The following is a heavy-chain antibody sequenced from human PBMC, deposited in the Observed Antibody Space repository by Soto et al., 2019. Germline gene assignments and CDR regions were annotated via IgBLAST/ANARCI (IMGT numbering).Heavy chain of an antibody. Sequence: ASVKVSCKASGYTFTSYGISWVRQAPGQGLEWMGWISAYNGNTNYAQKLQGRVTMTTDTSTSTAYMELRSLRSDDTAVYYCARGGWVGVVIPRNYYYYGMDVWGQGTTVTVSS. D-gene: IGHD3-3*01. J-gene: IGHJ6*02. V-gene: IGHV1-18*01. CDR1: GYTFTSYG. CDR2: ISAYNGNT. CDR3: ARGGWVGVVIPRNYYYYGMDV.